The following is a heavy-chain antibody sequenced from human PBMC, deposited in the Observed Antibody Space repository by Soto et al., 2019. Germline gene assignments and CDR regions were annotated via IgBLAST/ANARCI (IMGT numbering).Heavy chain of an antibody. D-gene: IGHD3-16*01. CDR2: IVPMFGSA. Sequence: QVQLVQSGAEVKKPGSSVKVSCKASGGTFSYHAISWVRQAPGQGLEWMGGIVPMFGSANYAQKFEGRVTTIAGKSTNTAYMELTRLTSEDTAVYYCVRGDDFDYYYGMDGWGQGTTVTFSS. CDR3: VRGDDFDYYYGMDG. J-gene: IGHJ6*02. V-gene: IGHV1-69*06. CDR1: GGTFSYHA.